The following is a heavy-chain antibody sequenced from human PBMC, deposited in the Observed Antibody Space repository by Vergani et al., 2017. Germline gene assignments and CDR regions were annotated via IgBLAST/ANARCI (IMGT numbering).Heavy chain of an antibody. Sequence: QEPLQESGPGLVRPSQTLSLTCTLSGGAISNPHYHWSWLRQTPGKGLEWIGLIDYSGSTSYNPSVRGQLAISVDTSKNPFSLKLDSVTAADTAVYFCAREGPYFYGLDLWGQGTTVTVSS. CDR3: AREGPYFYGLDL. J-gene: IGHJ6*02. D-gene: IGHD2-21*01. CDR1: GGAISNPHYH. CDR2: IDYSGST. V-gene: IGHV4-30-4*08.